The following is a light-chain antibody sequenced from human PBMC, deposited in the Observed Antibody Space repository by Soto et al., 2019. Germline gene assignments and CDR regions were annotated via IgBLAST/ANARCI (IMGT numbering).Light chain of an antibody. CDR3: QQSNT. Sequence: GDRVPITCRASQSISSYLNWYQQKPGKAPKLLIYAASSLQSGVPSRFSGSGSGTDFTLTISSLQPEDFATYYCQQSNTFGQGTKLEIK. CDR2: AAS. CDR1: QSISSY. J-gene: IGKJ2*01. V-gene: IGKV1-39*01.